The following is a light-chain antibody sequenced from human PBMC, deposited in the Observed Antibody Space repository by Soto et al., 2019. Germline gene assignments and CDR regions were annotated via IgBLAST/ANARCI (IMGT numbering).Light chain of an antibody. CDR1: QSVSSNY. V-gene: IGKV3-20*01. CDR3: QQYGDLPWT. CDR2: GAS. J-gene: IGKJ1*01. Sequence: ALTQSPGTLSSSPWERATLSCRASQSVSSNYLAWYQQKPGQAHRLLIYGASSSATGIPDRFIGSGSWTDFTLTIDRLESEAFAVYFCQQYGDLPWTFGQGTKV.